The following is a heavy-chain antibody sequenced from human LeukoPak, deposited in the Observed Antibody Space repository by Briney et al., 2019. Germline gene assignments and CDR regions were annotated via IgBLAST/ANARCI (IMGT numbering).Heavy chain of an antibody. D-gene: IGHD4-17*01. Sequence: ASVKVSCKASGYTFTGYYMHWVRQAPGQGLEWMGWINSNNGGTNYAQKLQGRVTMTTDTSTSTAYMELRSLRSDDTAVYYCARDYGDYQRYNWFDPWGQGTLVTVSS. CDR2: INSNNGGT. V-gene: IGHV1-2*02. CDR3: ARDYGDYQRYNWFDP. CDR1: GYTFTGYY. J-gene: IGHJ5*02.